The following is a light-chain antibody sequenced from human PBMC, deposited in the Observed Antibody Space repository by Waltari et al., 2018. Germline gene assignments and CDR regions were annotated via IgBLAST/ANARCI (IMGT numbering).Light chain of an antibody. CDR3: ATWDDSLNGPL. CDR2: RDN. V-gene: IGLV1-44*01. J-gene: IGLJ2*01. Sequence: QSVLTQPPSASGTPGQRVTISCSGSSSTIGSNPVNWYQHPPGTPPKPLIYRDNQRPSGVPDRFSGSKSGTSASLAISGLQSEHEATYYCATWDDSLNGPLFGGGTMLTVL. CDR1: SSTIGSNP.